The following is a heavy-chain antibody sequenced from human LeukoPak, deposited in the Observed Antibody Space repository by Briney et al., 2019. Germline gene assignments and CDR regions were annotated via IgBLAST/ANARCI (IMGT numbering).Heavy chain of an antibody. CDR2: INPSGGTT. D-gene: IGHD2-15*01. Sequence: ASVKVSCTASGYTFTSYYMHWVRQAPGQGLEWMGIINPSGGTTSPAQKFQGRVTMTRETSTSTVYMELSSLRAEDTAVYYCAKDFGYCSGGSCYSEEGSYYFDYWGQGTLVTVSS. CDR1: GYTFTSYY. J-gene: IGHJ4*02. V-gene: IGHV1-46*01. CDR3: AKDFGYCSGGSCYSEEGSYYFDY.